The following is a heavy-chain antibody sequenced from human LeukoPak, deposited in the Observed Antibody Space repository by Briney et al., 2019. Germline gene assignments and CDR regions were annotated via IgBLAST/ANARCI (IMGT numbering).Heavy chain of an antibody. D-gene: IGHD6-19*01. Sequence: VGSLRLSCAASGFTFSSYWMSWVRQAPGKRLEWVANIKQDGSEKYYVDSVKGRFTISRDNAKNSLYLQMNSLRAEDTAVYYCARDQVAVAANYYYYGMDVWGQGTTVTVSS. V-gene: IGHV3-7*01. CDR1: GFTFSSYW. CDR2: IKQDGSEK. CDR3: ARDQVAVAANYYYYGMDV. J-gene: IGHJ6*02.